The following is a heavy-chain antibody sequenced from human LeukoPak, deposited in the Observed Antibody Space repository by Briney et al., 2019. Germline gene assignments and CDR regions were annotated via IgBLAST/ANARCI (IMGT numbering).Heavy chain of an antibody. D-gene: IGHD3-22*01. J-gene: IGHJ4*02. CDR2: IYTSGST. CDR1: GGPISSGSYY. Sequence: SQTLSLTCTVSGGPISSGSYYWSWIRQPAGKGLEWIGRIYTSGSTNYNPSLKSRVTISVDTSKNQFSLKLSSVTAADTAVYYCARMAGIYDSSGYLTLDYWGQGTLVTVSS. CDR3: ARMAGIYDSSGYLTLDY. V-gene: IGHV4-61*02.